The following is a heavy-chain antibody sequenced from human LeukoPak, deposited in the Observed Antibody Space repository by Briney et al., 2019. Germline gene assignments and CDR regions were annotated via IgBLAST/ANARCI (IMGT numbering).Heavy chain of an antibody. CDR3: ARQGTSWAEYDV. D-gene: IGHD6-13*01. Sequence: GGSLRLSCAASGFTFSSYAMSWVRQAPGKGLEWVSGISDSGGSTYYADSVKGRFTISRDISKNTVYLQMDSLKASDTAMYYCARQGTSWAEYDVWGPGTTVTVSS. J-gene: IGHJ6*02. V-gene: IGHV3-23*01. CDR1: GFTFSSYA. CDR2: ISDSGGST.